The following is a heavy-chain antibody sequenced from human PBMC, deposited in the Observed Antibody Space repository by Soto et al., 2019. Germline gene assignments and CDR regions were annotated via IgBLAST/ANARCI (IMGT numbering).Heavy chain of an antibody. CDR2: GGT. CDR3: ARSPPYYYDSSGYSYYFDY. Sequence: GGTNYAQKFQGWVTMTRDTSISTAYMELSRLRSDDTAVYYCARSPPYYYDSSGYSYYFDYWGQGTLVTVSS. V-gene: IGHV1-2*04. D-gene: IGHD3-22*01. J-gene: IGHJ4*02.